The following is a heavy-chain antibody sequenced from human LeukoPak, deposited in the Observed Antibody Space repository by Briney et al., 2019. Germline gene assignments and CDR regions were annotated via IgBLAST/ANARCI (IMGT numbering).Heavy chain of an antibody. Sequence: PSETLSLTCTVSGGSISSYYWSWIRQPPGKGLEWIGYIYYSGSTNYNPSPKSRVTISVDTSKNQFSLKLSSVTAADTAVYYCARDSYCSSTSCYPYYYYMDVWGKGTTVTVSS. D-gene: IGHD2-2*01. CDR3: ARDSYCSSTSCYPYYYYMDV. J-gene: IGHJ6*03. V-gene: IGHV4-59*12. CDR1: GGSISSYY. CDR2: IYYSGST.